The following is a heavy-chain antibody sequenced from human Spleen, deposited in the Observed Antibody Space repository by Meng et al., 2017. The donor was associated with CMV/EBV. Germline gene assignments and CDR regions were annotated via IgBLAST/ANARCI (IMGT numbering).Heavy chain of an antibody. V-gene: IGHV1-24*01. CDR3: ATVGLAAAGNWYFDL. CDR2: FDPELGEP. D-gene: IGHD6-25*01. Sequence: SGYTLTGLSIYWVRQAPGKGLEWMGGFDPELGEPIFAQKFQGRVTKTEDTSTDTAYMELSSLRFEDTAVYYCATVGLAAAGNWYFDLWGRGTLVTVSS. CDR1: GYTLTGLS. J-gene: IGHJ2*01.